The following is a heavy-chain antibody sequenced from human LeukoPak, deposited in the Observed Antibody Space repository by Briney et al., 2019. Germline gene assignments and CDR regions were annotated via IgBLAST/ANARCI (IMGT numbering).Heavy chain of an antibody. V-gene: IGHV1-46*03. J-gene: IGHJ5*02. CDR3: ARVGKRYWFDP. D-gene: IGHD4-23*01. CDR2: INPSGGST. Sequence: ASVKVSCKASGYTFTGFYIHWVRQAPGQGLEWMGMINPSGGSTSYAQKFQGRVAMTRDTSTSTVYMELSSLRSEDTAVYYCARVGKRYWFDPWGQGTLVTVSS. CDR1: GYTFTGFY.